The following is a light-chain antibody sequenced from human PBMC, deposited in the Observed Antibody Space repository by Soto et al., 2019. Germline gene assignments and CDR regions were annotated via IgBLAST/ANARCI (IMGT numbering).Light chain of an antibody. CDR1: SSDVGSYNR. CDR2: EVN. V-gene: IGLV2-18*02. Sequence: HSALTQPPSVSGSPGQSVTISCTGTSSDVGSYNRVSWYQQPPGTAPKLMIYEVNNRPSGVPDRFSGSKSGNTASLTISGLQAEDEADYYCSSYTSSSTYVFGTGTKVTVL. J-gene: IGLJ1*01. CDR3: SSYTSSSTYV.